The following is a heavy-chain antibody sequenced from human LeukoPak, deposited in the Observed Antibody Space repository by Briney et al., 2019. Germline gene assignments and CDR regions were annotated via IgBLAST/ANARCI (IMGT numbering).Heavy chain of an antibody. Sequence: GASVKVSCTASGYTFTSYDINWVRQATGQGLEWMGWMNPNSGNTGYAQKFQGRVTMTRNTSISTAYMELSSLRSEDTAVYYCARALTHSSSWYFDYYYYYMDVWGKGTTVTISS. D-gene: IGHD6-13*01. J-gene: IGHJ6*03. CDR2: MNPNSGNT. CDR1: GYTFTSYD. V-gene: IGHV1-8*01. CDR3: ARALTHSSSWYFDYYYYYMDV.